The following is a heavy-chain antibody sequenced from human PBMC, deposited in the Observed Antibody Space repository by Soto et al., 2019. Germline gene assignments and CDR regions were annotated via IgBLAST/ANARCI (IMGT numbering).Heavy chain of an antibody. V-gene: IGHV1-69*13. J-gene: IGHJ6*02. Sequence: GASVKVSCKASGGTFSSYAISWVRQAPGQGLEWMGGIIPIFGTANYAQKFQGRVTITADESTSTAYMELSSLRSEDTAVYYCARVSRQWPWGYYGMDVWGQGTTVTVSS. D-gene: IGHD6-19*01. CDR2: IIPIFGTA. CDR1: GGTFSSYA. CDR3: ARVSRQWPWGYYGMDV.